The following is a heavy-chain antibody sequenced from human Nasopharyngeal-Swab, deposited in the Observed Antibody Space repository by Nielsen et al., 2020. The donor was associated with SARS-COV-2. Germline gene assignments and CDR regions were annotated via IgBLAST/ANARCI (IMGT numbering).Heavy chain of an antibody. CDR3: ARDEYYYDSSGLKYYYYYMDV. V-gene: IGHV3-7*01. J-gene: IGHJ6*03. CDR1: GFTFSSYW. D-gene: IGHD3-22*01. Sequence: GESLKIPCAAPGFTFSSYWMSWVRQAPGKGLEWVANIKQDGGEKYYVDSVKGRFTISRDNAKNSLYLQMNSLRAEDTAVYYCARDEYYYDSSGLKYYYYYMDVWGKGTTVTVSS. CDR2: IKQDGGEK.